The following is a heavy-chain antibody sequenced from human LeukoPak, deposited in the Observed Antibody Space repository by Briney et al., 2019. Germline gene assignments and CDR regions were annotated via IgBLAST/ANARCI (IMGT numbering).Heavy chain of an antibody. CDR1: GGTFSSYA. J-gene: IGHJ6*03. CDR3: ARGRGSYDSSGYYMDV. Sequence: SVKVSCKASGGTFSSYAISWVRQAPGQGLEWMGGIIPIFGTANYAQKFQGRVTITADESTSTAYMELSSLRSEDTAVYYCARGRGSYDSSGYYMDVWGKGTTVTVSS. V-gene: IGHV1-69*01. CDR2: IIPIFGTA. D-gene: IGHD1-26*01.